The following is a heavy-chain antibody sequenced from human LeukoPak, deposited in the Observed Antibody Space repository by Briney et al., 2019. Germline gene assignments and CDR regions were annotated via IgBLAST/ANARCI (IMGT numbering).Heavy chain of an antibody. CDR3: AKGYYYDSSGHDY. Sequence: GGPLRLSCAASGFAFSSYAMSWVRQAPGKGLEWVSAISGSGGSTYYADSVKGRFTISRDNSKNTLYLQMNGLRAEDTAVYYCAKGYYYDSSGHDYWGQGTLVTVSS. CDR1: GFAFSSYA. CDR2: ISGSGGST. J-gene: IGHJ4*02. D-gene: IGHD3-22*01. V-gene: IGHV3-23*01.